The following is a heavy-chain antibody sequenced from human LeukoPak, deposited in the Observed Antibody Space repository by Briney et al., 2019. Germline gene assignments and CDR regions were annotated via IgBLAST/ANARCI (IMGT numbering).Heavy chain of an antibody. CDR2: ISYDGSNK. Sequence: PGGSLRLSCAASGFTFSSYAMHWVRQAPGKGLEWVAVISYDGSNKYYADSVEGRFTISRDNSKNTLYLQMNSLRAEDTAVYYCARDRLLWFGELSYYFDYWGQGTLVTVSS. CDR1: GFTFSSYA. V-gene: IGHV3-30-3*01. J-gene: IGHJ4*02. D-gene: IGHD3-10*01. CDR3: ARDRLLWFGELSYYFDY.